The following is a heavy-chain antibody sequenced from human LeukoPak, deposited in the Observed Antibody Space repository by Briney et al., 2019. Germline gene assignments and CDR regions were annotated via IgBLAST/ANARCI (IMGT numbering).Heavy chain of an antibody. CDR3: AKDQGFGAPYMDV. D-gene: IGHD3-10*01. J-gene: IGHJ6*03. Sequence: QSGGSLRLSCAASGFTFSSYGLHWVRQAPGKGLEWVAVISNDGSNKYYADSVKGRFTISRDNSKNTLYLQMNSLRAEDTAVYYCAKDQGFGAPYMDVWGKGTTVTVSS. V-gene: IGHV3-30-3*01. CDR2: ISNDGSNK. CDR1: GFTFSSYG.